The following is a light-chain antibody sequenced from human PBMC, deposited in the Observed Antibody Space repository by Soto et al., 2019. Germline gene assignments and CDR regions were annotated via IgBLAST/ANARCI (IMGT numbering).Light chain of an antibody. CDR1: QRINSW. V-gene: IGKV1-12*01. CDR2: AAS. CDR3: QQSYSTPIT. J-gene: IGKJ5*01. Sequence: DIQMTQSPSSVSASVGDRVTITCRASQRINSWLAWYQQRPGKAPKLLIYAASSLQSGVPSRFSGSGSGTDFTLTISSLQPEDFATYYCQQSYSTPITFGQGTRLEIK.